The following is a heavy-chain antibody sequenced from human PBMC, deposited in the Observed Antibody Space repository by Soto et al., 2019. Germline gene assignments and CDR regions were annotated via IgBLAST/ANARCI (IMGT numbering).Heavy chain of an antibody. Sequence: QLQLQESGPGRVKPSETLSLTCIVSGGSLTSSSFYWGWIRQPPGKGLSWIGNIYYIGTTDYNPSLKSRVSVSTDTSRNQLSLTLSSVTAADTAVYYCVRFYGNAFDIWGPGTLVTVSS. CDR3: VRFYGNAFDI. V-gene: IGHV4-39*01. CDR2: IYYIGTT. CDR1: GGSLTSSSFY. D-gene: IGHD3-10*01. J-gene: IGHJ3*02.